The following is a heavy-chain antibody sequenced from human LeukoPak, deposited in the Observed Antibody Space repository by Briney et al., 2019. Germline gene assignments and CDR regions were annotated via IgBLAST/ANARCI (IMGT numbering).Heavy chain of an antibody. CDR1: GFTFSSYA. J-gene: IGHJ6*03. CDR2: ISGSGGST. D-gene: IGHD3-10*01. Sequence: GGSLRLSCAASGFTFSSYAMSWVRQAPGKGLEWVSAISGSGGSTYYADSVKGRFTISRDNSKNTLYLQMNSLRAEDTAVYYCAKGPGDYYYHYYMAVWGKGTTVTVSS. CDR3: AKGPGDYYYHYYMAV. V-gene: IGHV3-23*01.